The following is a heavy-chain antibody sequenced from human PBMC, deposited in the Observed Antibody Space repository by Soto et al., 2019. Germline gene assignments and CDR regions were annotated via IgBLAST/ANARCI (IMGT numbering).Heavy chain of an antibody. CDR2: IWYDGSNK. J-gene: IGHJ3*02. Sequence: GGSLRLSCAASGFTFSSYGMHWVRQAPGKGLEWVAVIWYDGSNKYYADSVKGRFTISRDNSENTLYLQMNSLRAEDTAVYYCAREWYCSSTSCYRNNGYGDAFDIWGQGTMVTVSS. V-gene: IGHV3-33*01. CDR3: AREWYCSSTSCYRNNGYGDAFDI. D-gene: IGHD2-2*01. CDR1: GFTFSSYG.